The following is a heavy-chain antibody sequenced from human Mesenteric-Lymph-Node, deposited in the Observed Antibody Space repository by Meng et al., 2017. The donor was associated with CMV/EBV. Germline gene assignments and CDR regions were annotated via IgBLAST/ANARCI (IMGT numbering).Heavy chain of an antibody. J-gene: IGHJ4*02. CDR1: GYSFTSYW. V-gene: IGHV5-51*01. CDR3: ARGSWVPAAFPDY. Sequence: GGSLRLSCKGSGYSFTSYWIGWVRQMPGKGLEWMGIIYPGDSDTRYSPSFQGQVTISADKSISTAYLQWSSLKASDTAMYYCARGSWVPAAFPDYWGQGTLVTVSS. CDR2: IYPGDSDT. D-gene: IGHD2-2*01.